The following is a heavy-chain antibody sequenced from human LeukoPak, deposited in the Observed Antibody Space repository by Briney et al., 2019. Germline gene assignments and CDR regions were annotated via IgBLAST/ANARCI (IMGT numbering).Heavy chain of an antibody. J-gene: IGHJ5*02. CDR1: GYTFTSNH. Sequence: ASVKISCKASGYTFTSNHIHCVRQAPGQGLEWMGVINPSGDSTSYAQKFQGRVTMTKDTSTSTVYMELSSLRSEDTAIYYCAKLAASETGEGSWGQGTLVTVSS. CDR3: AKLAASETGEGS. V-gene: IGHV1-46*01. D-gene: IGHD6-13*01. CDR2: INPSGDST.